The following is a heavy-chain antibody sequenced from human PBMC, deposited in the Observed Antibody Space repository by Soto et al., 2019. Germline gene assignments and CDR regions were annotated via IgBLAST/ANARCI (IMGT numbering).Heavy chain of an antibody. CDR3: ARDGSGSYPDYFDY. CDR1: GFTFSTYT. J-gene: IGHJ4*02. V-gene: IGHV3-21*01. CDR2: ISTSSSYI. D-gene: IGHD1-26*01. Sequence: EVQLVESGGGLVKPGGSLRLSCAASGFTFSTYTMNWVRQAPGKGLEWVSSISTSSSYIHYADSVKGRFTISRDNAKNSLYLQMNSLRAEDTAVYYSARDGSGSYPDYFDYWGQGTLVTVSS.